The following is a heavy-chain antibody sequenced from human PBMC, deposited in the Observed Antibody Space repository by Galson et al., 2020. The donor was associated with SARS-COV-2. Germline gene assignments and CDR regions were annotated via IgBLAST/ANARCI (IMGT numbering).Heavy chain of an antibody. J-gene: IGHJ6*02. CDR1: GFSFSNYA. CDR2: IGGSGGNT. V-gene: IGHV3-23*01. D-gene: IGHD1-26*01. Sequence: GGSLRLSCAASGFSFSNYAMSWVRQAPGKGLEWVSTIGGSGGNTYYADSVKGRFTISRDNSKNTLYLQMNSLRAEDTAVYYCAKGGTLDVWGQGTTVTVSS. CDR3: AKGGTLDV.